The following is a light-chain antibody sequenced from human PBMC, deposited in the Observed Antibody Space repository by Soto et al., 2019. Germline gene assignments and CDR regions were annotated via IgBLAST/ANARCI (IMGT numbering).Light chain of an antibody. CDR3: QERRNWPPS. CDR1: QSVSGY. Sequence: EIVLTQSPATLSLSPGNRATLSCRASQSVSGYLAWYQQKPGQAPRLLIYDASNRATGIPARFSGSGSGTGFSITITPLRPEDLGVYYCQERRNWPPSFGGGTKVEI. V-gene: IGKV3-11*01. J-gene: IGKJ4*01. CDR2: DAS.